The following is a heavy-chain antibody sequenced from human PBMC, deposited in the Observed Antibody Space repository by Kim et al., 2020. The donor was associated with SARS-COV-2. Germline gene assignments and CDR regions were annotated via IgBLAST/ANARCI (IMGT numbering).Heavy chain of an antibody. Sequence: GGSLRLSCAASGFTFSGSAIHWVRQASGKGLEWVGRIRAKAYSYAKAYAASVKGRFTVSRDDSKNTAYLQMNSLETEDTAVYYCTRPEISTSYNYGMDVWGQGTTVTVS. CDR1: GFTFSGSA. CDR2: IRAKAYSYAK. CDR3: TRPEISTSYNYGMDV. J-gene: IGHJ6*02. D-gene: IGHD2-2*01. V-gene: IGHV3-73*01.